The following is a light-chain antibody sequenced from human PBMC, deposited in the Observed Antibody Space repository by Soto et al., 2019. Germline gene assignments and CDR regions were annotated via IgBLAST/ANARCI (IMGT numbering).Light chain of an antibody. CDR3: HQSYGIPPT. CDR1: QSISSY. V-gene: IGKV1-39*01. J-gene: IGKJ1*01. Sequence: DIQMAQSPSSLSASVGDRVTITCRASQSISSYLNWYQQKPGKAPKLLIYAASSLQSGVPSRFSGSGSGTDFTLTISSLQTEDFATYYCHQSYGIPPTFGQGTKVDIK. CDR2: AAS.